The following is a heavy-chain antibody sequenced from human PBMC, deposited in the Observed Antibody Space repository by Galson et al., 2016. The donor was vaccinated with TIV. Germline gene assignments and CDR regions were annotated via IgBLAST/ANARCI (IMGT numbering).Heavy chain of an antibody. CDR1: GYIFTERF. V-gene: IGHV1-69-2*01. J-gene: IGHJ4*02. Sequence: VKVSCKVSGYIFTERFIHWVRQAPGERPEWVGRVDPDNGETLYAEKFQGRVTMAADTSGDTAFMELSNLRSEDMAFLYCTTGGGSSGSYYFDFWGLGTLVTVSS. D-gene: IGHD5-12*01. CDR3: TTGGGSSGSYYFDF. CDR2: VDPDNGET.